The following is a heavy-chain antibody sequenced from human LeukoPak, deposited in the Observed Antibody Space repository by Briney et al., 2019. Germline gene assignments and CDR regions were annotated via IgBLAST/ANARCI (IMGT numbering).Heavy chain of an antibody. V-gene: IGHV3-21*01. CDR2: ISSSSSYI. CDR1: GFTFSSYS. D-gene: IGHD2-2*01. J-gene: IGHJ6*02. Sequence: GGSLRLSCAASGFTFSSYSMNWVRQAPGKGLEWVSSISSSSSYIYYADSVKGRFTISRDNAKNSPYLQMNSLRAEDTAVYYCAREPIRYCSSTSCYYGGPYYYGMDVWGQGTTVTVSS. CDR3: AREPIRYCSSTSCYYGGPYYYGMDV.